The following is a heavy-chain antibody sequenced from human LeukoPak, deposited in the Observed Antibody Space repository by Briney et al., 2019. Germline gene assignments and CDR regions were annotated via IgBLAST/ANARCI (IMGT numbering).Heavy chain of an antibody. CDR3: ARPRGTTVSPDALDI. V-gene: IGHV5-51*01. J-gene: IGHJ3*02. CDR2: IYPGDSDT. D-gene: IGHD4-17*01. CDR1: GYSFTSYW. Sequence: GESLKISRKGSGYSFTSYWIGWVRQMPGKGLEWMGIIYPGDSDTRYSPSLQGQVTISADKSISIAYLQWSSLKASDTAMYYCARPRGTTVSPDALDIWGQGTMVTVSS.